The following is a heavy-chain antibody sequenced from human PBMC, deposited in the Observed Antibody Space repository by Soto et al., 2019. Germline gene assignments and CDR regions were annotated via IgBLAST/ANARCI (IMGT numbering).Heavy chain of an antibody. CDR2: IYYSGST. J-gene: IGHJ4*02. CDR1: GGYISNYC. V-gene: IGHV4-59*08. Sequence: SETQCVTKSVAGGYISNYCWSWIRQPPGKGLEWIGYIYYSGSTNYNPSLKSRVTISVDTSKNQFSLKLSSVTAADTAVYYGARHGAIAVAGIDYRGQGTLVTVSS. D-gene: IGHD6-19*01. CDR3: ARHGAIAVAGIDY.